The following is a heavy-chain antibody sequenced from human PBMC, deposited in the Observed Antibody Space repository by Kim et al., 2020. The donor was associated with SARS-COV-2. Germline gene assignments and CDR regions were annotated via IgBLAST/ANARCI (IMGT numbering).Heavy chain of an antibody. CDR3: ARARYFDWQPDGMDV. J-gene: IGHJ6*02. V-gene: IGHV4-59*01. CDR1: GGSISSYY. CDR2: IYYSGST. D-gene: IGHD3-9*01. Sequence: SETLSLTCTVSGGSISSYYWSWIRQPPGKGLEWIGYIYYSGSTNYNPSLKSRVTISVDTSKNQFSLKLSSVTAADTAVYYCARARYFDWQPDGMDVWGQGTTVTVSS.